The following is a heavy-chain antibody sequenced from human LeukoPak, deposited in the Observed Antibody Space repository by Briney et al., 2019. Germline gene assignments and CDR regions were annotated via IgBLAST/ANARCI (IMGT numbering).Heavy chain of an antibody. Sequence: GGALRLSCATSGFTFSHYGMHWVRPAPGNGLEWVAVISYDGSNKYYADSVKGRFTISRDNSKNTLYLQMNSLRAEDTAVYYCARGSGSYREVYYFDYWGQGTLVTVSS. CDR3: ARGSGSYREVYYFDY. J-gene: IGHJ4*02. CDR2: ISYDGSNK. D-gene: IGHD1-26*01. CDR1: GFTFSHYG. V-gene: IGHV3-30*19.